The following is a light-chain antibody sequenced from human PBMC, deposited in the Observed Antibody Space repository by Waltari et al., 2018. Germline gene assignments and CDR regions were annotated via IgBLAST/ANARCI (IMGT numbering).Light chain of an antibody. CDR3: QQYNNWPPWT. J-gene: IGKJ1*01. Sequence: EIVMTQSPATLSVSPGERATLSCRASQSVNSNLAWYQQKPDQAPRLLIYGASTRATGIPARFSGSGSGTEFTLTISSMQSEDFAVYHCQQYNNWPPWTFGQGTKVEIK. V-gene: IGKV3-15*01. CDR2: GAS. CDR1: QSVNSN.